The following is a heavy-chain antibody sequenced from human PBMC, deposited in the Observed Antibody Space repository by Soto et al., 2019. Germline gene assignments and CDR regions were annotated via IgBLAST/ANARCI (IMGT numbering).Heavy chain of an antibody. V-gene: IGHV1-3*04. CDR3: ARDGSGGGWFDP. CDR1: GYTFTSYA. CDR2: IITGNGNT. Sequence: SVKVSCKASGYTFTSYAMHWVRQAPGQRLEWMGWIITGNGNTKYSQNFQGRVTITRDTSASTAYMELSSLISEDTAVYYCARDGSGGGWFDPWGQGTLVTVSS. J-gene: IGHJ5*02. D-gene: IGHD3-10*01.